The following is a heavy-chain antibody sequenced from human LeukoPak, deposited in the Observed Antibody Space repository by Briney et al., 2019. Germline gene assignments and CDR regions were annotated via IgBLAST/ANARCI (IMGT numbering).Heavy chain of an antibody. D-gene: IGHD5-24*01. CDR1: GYTFTTYY. CDR3: AREYARTMYFDY. J-gene: IGHJ4*02. V-gene: IGHV1-46*01. CDR2: IYPDGGGT. Sequence: GASVRVSCKTSGYTFTTYYMHWVRQAPGQGLEYMGVIYPDGGGTTSAQKFQGRITMTRDMSTTTVYMELSSLTSEDTAVYYCAREYARTMYFDYWGQGTLVTVSS.